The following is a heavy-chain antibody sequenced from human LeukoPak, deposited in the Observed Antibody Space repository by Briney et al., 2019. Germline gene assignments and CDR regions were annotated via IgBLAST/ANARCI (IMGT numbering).Heavy chain of an antibody. CDR2: IYYSGST. Sequence: SETLSLTCTVSGGSISNYYWSWIRKPPGKVLEWIGNIYYSGSTYFKPSLKSRVTISVDTSKDQFSLKLSSVTAADTAVYYCARGGYYGSGNDFRFDPWGQGTLVTVSS. D-gene: IGHD3-10*01. J-gene: IGHJ5*02. CDR3: ARGGYYGSGNDFRFDP. CDR1: GGSISNYY. V-gene: IGHV4-59*01.